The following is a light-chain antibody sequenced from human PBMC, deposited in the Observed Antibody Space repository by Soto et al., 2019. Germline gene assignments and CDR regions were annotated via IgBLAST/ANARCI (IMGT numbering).Light chain of an antibody. Sequence: QSALTQPASVSGSPGQSITISCTGTSSDVGNYNLVSWYQQHPGKAPKLMIYEGSKRPSGVSNRFSGSKSGNTASLTISGLQAEDEDDYYCSSYVGRSTLLFGGGTKLTVL. CDR3: SSYVGRSTLL. CDR2: EGS. J-gene: IGLJ2*01. V-gene: IGLV2-23*01. CDR1: SSDVGNYNL.